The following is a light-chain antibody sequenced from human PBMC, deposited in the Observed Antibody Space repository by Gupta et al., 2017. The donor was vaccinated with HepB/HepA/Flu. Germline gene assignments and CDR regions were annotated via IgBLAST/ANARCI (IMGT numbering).Light chain of an antibody. J-gene: IGLJ2*01. CDR1: KLGDKY. V-gene: IGLV3-1*01. CDR3: QAWDSSTAV. Sequence: SYELTQPPSVSVSPGQPASIPCSGDKLGDKYACWYQQRPGQSLVLVIYQDSKRPSGIPERFSGSNSGNTATLTISGTQAVDEADYYCQAWDSSTAVFGGGTKLTVL. CDR2: QDS.